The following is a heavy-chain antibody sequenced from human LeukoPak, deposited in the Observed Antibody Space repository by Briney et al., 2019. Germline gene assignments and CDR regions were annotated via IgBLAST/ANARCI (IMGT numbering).Heavy chain of an antibody. J-gene: IGHJ6*03. CDR2: IIPIFGTA. Sequence: GSSVKVSCKASGGTFSSYAISWVRQAPGQGLEWMGRIIPIFGTANYAQKFQGRVTITTDESTSTAYVELSSLRSEDTAVYYCARVCSSTSCYASSYYMDVWGKGTTVTVSS. D-gene: IGHD2-2*01. CDR1: GGTFSSYA. CDR3: ARVCSSTSCYASSYYMDV. V-gene: IGHV1-69*05.